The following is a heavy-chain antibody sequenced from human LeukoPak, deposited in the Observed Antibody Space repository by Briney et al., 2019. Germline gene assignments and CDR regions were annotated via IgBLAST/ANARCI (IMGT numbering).Heavy chain of an antibody. D-gene: IGHD3-22*01. CDR2: IYYSGST. V-gene: IGHV4-39*07. CDR3: ARADYYDSSGYYYDHNAFDI. Sequence: SETLSLTCTVSGGSISSSSYYWGWIRQPPGKGLEWIGSIYYSGSTYYNPSLKSRVTISVDTSKNQFSLKLSSVTAADTAVYYCARADYYDSSGYYYDHNAFDIWGQGTMVTVSS. CDR1: GGSISSSSYY. J-gene: IGHJ3*02.